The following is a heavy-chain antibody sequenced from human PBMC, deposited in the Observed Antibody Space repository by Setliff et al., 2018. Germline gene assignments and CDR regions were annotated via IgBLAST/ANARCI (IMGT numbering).Heavy chain of an antibody. J-gene: IGHJ6*03. Sequence: SETLSLTCTVSGDSISSRRNYWGWFRQPAGKELEWIGQIYTSWSTHYNPSLKSRVTISLDTSKNQFSLSLTSVTAEDTAVYYCARMSGFQYIDVWDKGTTVTVSS. V-gene: IGHV4-61*09. D-gene: IGHD3-3*01. CDR1: GDSISSRRNY. CDR3: ARMSGFQYIDV. CDR2: IYTSWST.